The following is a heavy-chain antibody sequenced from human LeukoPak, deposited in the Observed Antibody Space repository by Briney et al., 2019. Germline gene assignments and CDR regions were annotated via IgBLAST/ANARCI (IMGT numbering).Heavy chain of an antibody. CDR3: TRAVITFGAAVAKGFDC. Sequence: PSETLSLTCTASGGSFSTYYWSWIRQPPGKGLEWIGYIYYSGSTDYNPSLKSRVTMSLDTSKNQFSLSLTSVTAADTALYYCTRAVITFGAAVAKGFDCWGQGALVTVSS. D-gene: IGHD3-16*01. V-gene: IGHV4-59*01. CDR1: GGSFSTYY. CDR2: IYYSGST. J-gene: IGHJ4*02.